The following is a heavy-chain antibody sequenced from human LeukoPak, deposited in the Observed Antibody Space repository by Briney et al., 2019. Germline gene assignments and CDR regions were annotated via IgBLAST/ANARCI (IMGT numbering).Heavy chain of an antibody. CDR1: GFTFSNYA. CDR3: TKGSAAARPYYFAY. J-gene: IGHJ4*02. CDR2: ITGGGDDT. Sequence: GESLRLSCAASGFTFSNYAMSWVRQTPGKGLEWVSAITGGGDDTYHADSVKGRFTISRDNSKNTLYLQMNSLRAEDTAVYYCTKGSAAARPYYFAYWGQGTLVTVSS. D-gene: IGHD6-6*01. V-gene: IGHV3-23*01.